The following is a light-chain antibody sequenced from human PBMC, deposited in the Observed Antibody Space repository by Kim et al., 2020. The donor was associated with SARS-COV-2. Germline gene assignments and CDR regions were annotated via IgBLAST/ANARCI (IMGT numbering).Light chain of an antibody. CDR1: QNIWTS. Sequence: SVSPGERATLSCRASQNIWTSVAWYQQRGGQAPRLLIVDASTRTNGAPARFSGSGSGTEFTLTITSLQPEDSAVYYCQRSRNWPPTFGQGTKLEI. J-gene: IGKJ2*01. V-gene: IGKV3-15*01. CDR2: DAS. CDR3: QRSRNWPPT.